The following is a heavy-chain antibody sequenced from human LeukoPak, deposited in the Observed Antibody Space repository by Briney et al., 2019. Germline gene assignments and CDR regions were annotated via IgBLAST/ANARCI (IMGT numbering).Heavy chain of an antibody. Sequence: SVKVSCKASGGTFSSYAISWVRQAPGQGLEWMGGIIAIFGTANYAQKFQGRVTITADESTSTAYMELSSLRSEDTAVYYCAPYYDFWSGYYEREVWFDPWGQGTLVTVYS. V-gene: IGHV1-69*13. CDR3: APYYDFWSGYYEREVWFDP. CDR1: GGTFSSYA. D-gene: IGHD3-3*01. J-gene: IGHJ5*02. CDR2: IIAIFGTA.